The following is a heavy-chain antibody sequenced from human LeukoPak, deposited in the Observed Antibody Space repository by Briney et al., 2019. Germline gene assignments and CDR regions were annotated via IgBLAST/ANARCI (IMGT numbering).Heavy chain of an antibody. D-gene: IGHD3-22*01. V-gene: IGHV3-48*03. CDR1: GFTFSRYE. Sequence: PGRSLRLSCAASGFTFSRYEMNWVRQAPGRWLGWVSYISSSGSTIYYADSVKGRFTISRDNAKNSLYLQMNSLRAEDTAVYYCAAGSTYYYDSSGYLSYWGQGTLVTVSS. CDR3: AAGSTYYYDSSGYLSY. J-gene: IGHJ4*02. CDR2: ISSSGSTI.